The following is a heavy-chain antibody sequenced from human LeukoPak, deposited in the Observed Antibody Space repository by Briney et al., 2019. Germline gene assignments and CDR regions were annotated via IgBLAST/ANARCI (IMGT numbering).Heavy chain of an antibody. V-gene: IGHV4-59*01. J-gene: IGHJ3*01. Sequence: SSETLSLTCSVSGGSIRSSYWSWIRQPPGKGLEWIGYIHYSGSTNYNPSLKSRVSISIDTSKNQLSLRLSSVTAADTAVYYCAGDYGDYEDTSDVWGQGTLVT. CDR3: AGDYGDYEDTSDV. CDR1: GGSIRSSY. CDR2: IHYSGST. D-gene: IGHD4-17*01.